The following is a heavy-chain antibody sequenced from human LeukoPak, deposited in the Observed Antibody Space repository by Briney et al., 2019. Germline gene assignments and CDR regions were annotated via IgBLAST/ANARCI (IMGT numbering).Heavy chain of an antibody. CDR2: INHGGIN. J-gene: IGHJ4*02. V-gene: IGHV4-39*07. CDR1: SDSISSSGYY. D-gene: IGHD3-10*01. CDR3: GRDRPTGYYDY. Sequence: SETLPLTCTVSSDSISSSGYYWGWLRQTPGTGLEWIGSINHGGINYYNPSLKSRVTISVDTSKNQFSLKLSPVTAADTAVYYCGRDRPTGYYDYWGQGTLVTVSS.